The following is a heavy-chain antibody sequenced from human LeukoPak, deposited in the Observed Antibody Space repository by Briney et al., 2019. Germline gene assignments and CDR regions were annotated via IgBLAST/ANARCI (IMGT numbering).Heavy chain of an antibody. Sequence: SETLSLTCTVSVGSISSYYWIWIQQPPGKGLEWIGYIYYSGTTNYNPSLKSRVTISVDTSKNQFSLRLTSVTAADTAVYYCAREDGTYSSTWYFDLWGRGTLVTVSS. V-gene: IGHV4-59*01. CDR2: IYYSGTT. J-gene: IGHJ2*01. CDR3: AREDGTYSSTWYFDL. CDR1: VGSISSYY. D-gene: IGHD6-19*01.